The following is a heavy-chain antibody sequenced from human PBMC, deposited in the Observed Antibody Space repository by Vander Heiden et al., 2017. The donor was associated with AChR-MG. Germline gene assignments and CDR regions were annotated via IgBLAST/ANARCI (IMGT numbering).Heavy chain of an antibody. CDR3: ARDGLRRITGTFDY. J-gene: IGHJ4*02. CDR2: ISYDGSNK. CDR1: GFTFSSYA. V-gene: IGHV3-30-3*01. Sequence: QVQLVEPGGGVVQPGRSLTLSCAASGFTFSSYAMPWVRQAPGKGLEWVAVISYDGSNKYYADAVKGRFTISRDNSKNTLYLQMNRMRAEDTAVYYFARDGLRRITGTFDYWGQGTLVTVSS. D-gene: IGHD1-20*01.